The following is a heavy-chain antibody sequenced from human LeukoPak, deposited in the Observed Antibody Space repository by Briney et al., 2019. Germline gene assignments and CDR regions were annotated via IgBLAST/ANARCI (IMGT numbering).Heavy chain of an antibody. J-gene: IGHJ5*02. CDR2: INHSGST. Sequence: PSETLSLTCAVYGGSFSGYYWSWIRQPPGKGLEWIGEINHSGSTNYNPSLKSRVTISVDTSKNQCSLKLSSVTAADTAVYYCARYMTTVTTNGLALTGNWFDPGGQGTLVTVSS. V-gene: IGHV4-34*01. D-gene: IGHD4-17*01. CDR1: GGSFSGYY. CDR3: ARYMTTVTTNGLALTGNWFDP.